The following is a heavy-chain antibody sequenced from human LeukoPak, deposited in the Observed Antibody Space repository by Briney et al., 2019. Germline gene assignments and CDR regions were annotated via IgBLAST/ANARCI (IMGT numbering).Heavy chain of an antibody. D-gene: IGHD6-13*01. CDR2: ISYDGSNK. CDR1: GFTFSSYA. CDR3: ARDFIAAAEDY. V-gene: IGHV3-30*04. Sequence: GGSLRLSCAASGFTFSSYAMHWVRQAPGKGLEWVAVISYDGSNKYYADSVKGRFTISRDNSKNTLYLQMNSLRAEDTAVYYCARDFIAAAEDYWGQGTLVTVSS. J-gene: IGHJ4*02.